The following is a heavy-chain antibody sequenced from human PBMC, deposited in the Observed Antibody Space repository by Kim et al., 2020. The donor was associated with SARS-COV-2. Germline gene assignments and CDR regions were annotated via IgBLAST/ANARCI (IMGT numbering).Heavy chain of an antibody. V-gene: IGHV3-23*01. Sequence: GGSLRLSCAASGFTFTNYAMSWVRQAPGKGLDWVSFIGGGGATTYYADSVKGRFIISRDNSKNTLYLQMNSLRAEDTAVYYCARLGQFDYWGQGTLVTVSS. D-gene: IGHD3-16*01. CDR2: IGGGGATT. CDR3: ARLGQFDY. CDR1: GFTFTNYA. J-gene: IGHJ4*02.